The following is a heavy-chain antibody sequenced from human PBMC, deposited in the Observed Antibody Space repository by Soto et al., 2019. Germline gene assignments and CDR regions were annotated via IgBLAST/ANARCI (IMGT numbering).Heavy chain of an antibody. Sequence: GGSLRLSGAASGFTFSSFGVHWVRQAPGKGLEWVAVISYDGTEEKYADSVKGRATVSRDNSKNTVYLQMNRLRGDDSAIYYCAKIPTGSGSSKFDYWGLGIQVTVSS. V-gene: IGHV3-30*18. CDR3: AKIPTGSGSSKFDY. D-gene: IGHD3-10*01. CDR2: ISYDGTEE. CDR1: GFTFSSFG. J-gene: IGHJ4*02.